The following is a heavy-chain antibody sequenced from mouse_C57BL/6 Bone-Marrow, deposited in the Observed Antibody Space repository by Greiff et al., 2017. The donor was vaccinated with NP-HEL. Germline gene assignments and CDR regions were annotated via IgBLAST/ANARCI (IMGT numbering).Heavy chain of an antibody. CDR2: INYDGSST. Sequence: EVMLVESEGGLVQPGSSMKLSCTASGFTFSDYYMAWVRQVPEKGLEWVANINYDGSSTYYLDSLKSRFIISRDNAKNILYLQMSSLKSEDTATYYCARDDSSGYYAMDYWGQGTSVTVSS. D-gene: IGHD3-2*02. CDR3: ARDDSSGYYAMDY. V-gene: IGHV5-16*01. CDR1: GFTFSDYY. J-gene: IGHJ4*01.